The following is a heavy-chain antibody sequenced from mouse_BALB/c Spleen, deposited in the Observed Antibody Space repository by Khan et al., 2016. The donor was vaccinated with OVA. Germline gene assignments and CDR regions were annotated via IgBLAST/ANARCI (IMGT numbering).Heavy chain of an antibody. V-gene: IGHV5-6*01. J-gene: IGHJ3*01. CDR3: ARLAYYYDSEGFAY. CDR1: GFTFSTYG. CDR2: ISSGGSYT. D-gene: IGHD1-1*01. Sequence: EVELVESGGDLVKPEGSLKLSCAASGFTFSTYGMSLVRQTPDKRLEWVATISSGGSYTYYPDSVQGRFTLSRDHAKNTLYLQMSSLKSEDTAMFYCARLAYYYDSEGFAYWGQGTLVTVSA.